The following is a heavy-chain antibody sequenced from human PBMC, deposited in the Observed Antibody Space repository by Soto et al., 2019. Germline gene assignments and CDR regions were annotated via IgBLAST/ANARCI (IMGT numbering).Heavy chain of an antibody. V-gene: IGHV4-31*03. Sequence: QVQLQESGPGLVKPSQTLSLTCTVSGGSISSGDYYWSWIRQHPGKGLEWIGYIYYSGSTYYNPSLKSRVTISVDTSKNQFSLKLSSVTAADTAVYYCARDRGIAAAGTRRNWFDPWGQGTLVTVPS. CDR3: ARDRGIAAAGTRRNWFDP. CDR2: IYYSGST. D-gene: IGHD6-13*01. J-gene: IGHJ5*02. CDR1: GGSISSGDYY.